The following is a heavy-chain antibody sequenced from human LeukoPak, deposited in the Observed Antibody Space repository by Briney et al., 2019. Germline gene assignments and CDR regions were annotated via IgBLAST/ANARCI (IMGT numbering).Heavy chain of an antibody. CDR3: TRGPGYSSS. V-gene: IGHV3-49*04. J-gene: IGHJ4*02. Sequence: PGGSLRLSCTASGFTFGDYAMSWVRQAPGKGLEWVGFIRSKAYGGTTEYAASVKGRFTISRDDSKSIAYLQMNSLKTEDTAVYYCTRGPGYSSSWGQGTLVTVSS. CDR2: IRSKAYGGTT. D-gene: IGHD6-13*01. CDR1: GFTFGDYA.